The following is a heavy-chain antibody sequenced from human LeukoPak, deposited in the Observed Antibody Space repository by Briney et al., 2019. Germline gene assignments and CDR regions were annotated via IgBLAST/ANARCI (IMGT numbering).Heavy chain of an antibody. V-gene: IGHV1-46*01. CDR2: INPSGGST. Sequence: ASVKVSCKASGYTFTSYSMHWVRQPPKQGLEWMGIINPSGGSTSYAQKFQGRVTMTRDMSTSTVYMELSSLRSENTAVYYCARGDRIEGRSTAARRSDYWGQGTLVTVSS. J-gene: IGHJ4*02. CDR1: GYTFTSYS. D-gene: IGHD6-6*01. CDR3: ARGDRIEGRSTAARRSDY.